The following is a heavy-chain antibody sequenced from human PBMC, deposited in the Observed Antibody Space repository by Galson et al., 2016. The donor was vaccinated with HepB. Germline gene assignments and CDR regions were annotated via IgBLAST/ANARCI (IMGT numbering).Heavy chain of an antibody. Sequence: SLRLSCAASGFTFSGYAMSWVRQAPGKGLQWISLIHNDCETTYYADSVKGRFTVSRDNSKNTLYLQMKSLRAEDTAGYYCAKQRGGAMGNYCFDYWGQGTLVTVSS. D-gene: IGHD5-18*01. V-gene: IGHV3-23*01. J-gene: IGHJ4*02. CDR3: AKQRGGAMGNYCFDY. CDR1: GFTFSGYA. CDR2: IHNDCETT.